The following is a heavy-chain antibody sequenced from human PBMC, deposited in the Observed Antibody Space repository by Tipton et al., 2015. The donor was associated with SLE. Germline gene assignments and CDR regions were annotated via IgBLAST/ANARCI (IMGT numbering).Heavy chain of an antibody. Sequence: TLSLTCAVYGGSLRDYYWTWIRQSPGKGLEWIGEINHSGRTNYNSSLKSRVTISVNTSKNQFFLKLSSVTAADAAVYYCARRCAKGLGYWGQGTQVIVSS. V-gene: IGHV4-34*01. CDR3: ARRCAKGLGY. J-gene: IGHJ4*02. CDR1: GGSLRDYY. CDR2: INHSGRT. D-gene: IGHD4/OR15-4a*01.